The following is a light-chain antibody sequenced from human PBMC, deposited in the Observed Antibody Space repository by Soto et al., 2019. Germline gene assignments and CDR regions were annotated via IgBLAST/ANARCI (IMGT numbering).Light chain of an antibody. CDR3: TSYTSSANYV. V-gene: IGLV2-14*01. J-gene: IGLJ1*01. Sequence: QSVLTQPSSLSGSPGQSITISCPGNSSDVGGYNYVSWYQQHPGKAPKLMIYDVSNRPSGVSNRFSGSRSGNTASLTISGLQAEDEADYYCTSYTSSANYVFGTGTKVTVL. CDR1: SSDVGGYNY. CDR2: DVS.